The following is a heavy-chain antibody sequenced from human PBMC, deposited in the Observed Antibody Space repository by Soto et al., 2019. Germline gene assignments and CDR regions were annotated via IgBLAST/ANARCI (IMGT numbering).Heavy chain of an antibody. Sequence: EVRLLESGGGLVQPGGSLRLSCAASGFTFSNYAMSWVRQAPGKGLECVSAISGGGTSTYYSDSVKGRFSISRDNSKNTLYLHMNTLRAEDTAVYYCAKALSHFFPFDYWGQGTLVTVSS. V-gene: IGHV3-23*01. D-gene: IGHD3-3*02. CDR3: AKALSHFFPFDY. J-gene: IGHJ4*02. CDR1: GFTFSNYA. CDR2: ISGGGTST.